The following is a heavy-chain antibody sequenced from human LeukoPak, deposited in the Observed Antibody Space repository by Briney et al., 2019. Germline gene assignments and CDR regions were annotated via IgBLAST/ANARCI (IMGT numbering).Heavy chain of an antibody. D-gene: IGHD3-9*01. Sequence: PGGSLRLSCSASGFTFSSYAMHWVRQAPGKGLEYVSAISSNGGSTYYADSVKGRFTISRDNSKNTLYLQMSSLRAEDTAVYYCVKDRGLQRPALRYFDWSIPPHWGQGTLVTVSS. CDR2: ISSNGGST. CDR1: GFTFSSYA. J-gene: IGHJ4*02. CDR3: VKDRGLQRPALRYFDWSIPPH. V-gene: IGHV3-64D*06.